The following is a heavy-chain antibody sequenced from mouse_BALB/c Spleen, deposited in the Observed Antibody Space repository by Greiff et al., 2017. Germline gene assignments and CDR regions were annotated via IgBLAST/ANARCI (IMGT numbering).Heavy chain of an antibody. V-gene: IGHV1-18*01. CDR2: INAKNGGT. CDR1: GYTFTDYY. Sequence: VQLQQSGPELVKPGASVKLPCKASGYTFTDYYMDWLKQRNGKRLEWIGDINAKNGGTIYNQKFKGKATLTVDKSSTTAYMQFRSLTSEDTAIYYYSKFYYYPPYPIDYWGQGTSVTVSS. J-gene: IGHJ4*01. D-gene: IGHD1-1*01. CDR3: SKFYYYPPYPIDY.